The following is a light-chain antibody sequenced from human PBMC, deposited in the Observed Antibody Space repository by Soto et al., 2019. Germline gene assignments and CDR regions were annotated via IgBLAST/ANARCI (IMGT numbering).Light chain of an antibody. CDR2: GAS. J-gene: IGKJ1*01. CDR3: QQYDVWPGWT. CDR1: QSVSRSY. V-gene: IGKV3-20*01. Sequence: IVLTHSPGTLSFSPLYRSTLYFSSSQSVSRSYLGWYQQKPGQAPRLLMYGASIRAAGVPDRFSGGGSGTDFTLTISRLEPEDFAVYYCQQYDVWPGWTFGQGTKVDI.